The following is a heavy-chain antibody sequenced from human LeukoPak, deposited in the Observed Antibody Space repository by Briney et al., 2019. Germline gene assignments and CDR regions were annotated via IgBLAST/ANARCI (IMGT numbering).Heavy chain of an antibody. Sequence: GRSLRLSCAASGFTFSSYGMHWVRQAPGKGLEWVAVIWYDGINKYYADSVKGRFTISRDNSKTTLYLQMNGLRAEDTAVYYCARGMVGATYFDYWGQGTLVTVSS. J-gene: IGHJ4*02. CDR1: GFTFSSYG. V-gene: IGHV3-33*01. D-gene: IGHD1-26*01. CDR2: IWYDGINK. CDR3: ARGMVGATYFDY.